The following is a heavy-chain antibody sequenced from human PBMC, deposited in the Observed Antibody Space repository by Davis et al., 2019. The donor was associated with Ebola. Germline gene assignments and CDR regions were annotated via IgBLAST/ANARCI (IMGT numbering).Heavy chain of an antibody. Sequence: PGGSLRPSCKGSGYTFTSYWISWVRQMPGKGLEWMGRIDPGDSYTNYSPSFQGHVTISADKSISTAYLQWSSLKASDTAMYFCARLRPLGLLPDYWGQGTLVTVSS. D-gene: IGHD2-15*01. V-gene: IGHV5-10-1*01. CDR1: GYTFTSYW. J-gene: IGHJ4*02. CDR2: IDPGDSYT. CDR3: ARLRPLGLLPDY.